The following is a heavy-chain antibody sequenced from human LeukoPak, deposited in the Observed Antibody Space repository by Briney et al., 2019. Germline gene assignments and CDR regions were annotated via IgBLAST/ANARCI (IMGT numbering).Heavy chain of an antibody. V-gene: IGHV4-39*01. CDR1: GGSISSSSYY. J-gene: IGHJ4*02. CDR3: ARRGWSSASGYYFDY. CDR2: IYYSGST. Sequence: PSETLSLTCGVSGGSISSSSYYWGWIRQPPGKGLEWVGTIYYSGSTYYNPSLKSRVTISVDTSKNQFSLKLSSVTAADTAVYYCARRGWSSASGYYFDYWGQVTLVTVSS. D-gene: IGHD6-19*01.